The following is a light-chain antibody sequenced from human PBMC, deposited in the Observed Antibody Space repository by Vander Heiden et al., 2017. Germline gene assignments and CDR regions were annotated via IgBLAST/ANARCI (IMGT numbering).Light chain of an antibody. CDR1: KLGDKY. Sequence: SYDLTQPPSVSVSPGQTASITCSGDKLGDKYACWYQQKPGQSPVLVIYQDSKRPSGIPERFSGSNSGNTATQTISGTQAMDEADYYCQAWDSSTAVFGGGTKLTVL. CDR3: QAWDSSTAV. CDR2: QDS. V-gene: IGLV3-1*01. J-gene: IGLJ3*02.